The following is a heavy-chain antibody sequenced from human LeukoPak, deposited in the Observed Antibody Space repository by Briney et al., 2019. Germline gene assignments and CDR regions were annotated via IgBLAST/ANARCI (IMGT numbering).Heavy chain of an antibody. CDR2: INHSGST. D-gene: IGHD6-13*01. Sequence: SETLSLTCAVYGGSFSGYYWSWIRQPPGKGLEWIGEINHSGSTNYNPSLKSRISIALDTSKNQFSLKLTSVTAADTAVYYCARVVAAAGNNWFDPWGQGTLVTVSS. CDR3: ARVVAAAGNNWFDP. V-gene: IGHV4-34*01. CDR1: GGSFSGYY. J-gene: IGHJ5*02.